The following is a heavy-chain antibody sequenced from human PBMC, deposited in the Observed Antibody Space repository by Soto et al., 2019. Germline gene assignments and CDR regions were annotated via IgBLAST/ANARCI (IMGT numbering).Heavy chain of an antibody. D-gene: IGHD3-22*01. V-gene: IGHV1-46*01. Sequence: GASVKVSCKASGYTFTSYYIHWVRQAPGQGLEWMGIINPSGGSTSYAQKFQGRVTMTRDTYTSTVYMELSSLRSEDTAVYYCARVGSSGNFDYWGQGTLVTVSS. CDR2: INPSGGST. J-gene: IGHJ4*02. CDR3: ARVGSSGNFDY. CDR1: GYTFTSYY.